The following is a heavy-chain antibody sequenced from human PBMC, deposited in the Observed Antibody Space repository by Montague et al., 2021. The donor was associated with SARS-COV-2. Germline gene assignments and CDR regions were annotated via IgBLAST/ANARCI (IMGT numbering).Heavy chain of an antibody. CDR1: GGSFSGYY. D-gene: IGHD3-10*01. CDR3: ARGRRILLWFGELLSGGDYYGMDV. V-gene: IGHV4-34*01. Sequence: SETLSLTCAVYGGSFSGYYWSWIRQPPGKGLEWIGEINHSGRTNYNPSXXSRVTISVDTSKNQFSLKLRSVTAADTAVYYCARGRRILLWFGELLSGGDYYGMDVWGQGTTVTVSS. CDR2: INHSGRT. J-gene: IGHJ6*02.